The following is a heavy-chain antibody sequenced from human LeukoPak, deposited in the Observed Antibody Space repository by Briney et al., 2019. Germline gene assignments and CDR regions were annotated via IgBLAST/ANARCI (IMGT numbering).Heavy chain of an antibody. Sequence: PGGSLRLSCAASGFTFDDYGMSWVRQAPGKGLEWVFGINWNGGSTGYADSVKGRFTISRDNSKNTLYLQMNSLRAEDAAVYYCAKAPLGRCTGAICYSFDYWGQGTLVTVSS. J-gene: IGHJ4*02. CDR2: INWNGGST. V-gene: IGHV3-20*04. D-gene: IGHD2-8*02. CDR1: GFTFDDYG. CDR3: AKAPLGRCTGAICYSFDY.